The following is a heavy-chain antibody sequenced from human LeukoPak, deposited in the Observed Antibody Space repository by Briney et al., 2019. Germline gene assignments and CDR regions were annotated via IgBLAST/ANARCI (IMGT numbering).Heavy chain of an antibody. CDR3: AKGSYYDSSGSFYFDY. D-gene: IGHD3-22*01. CDR1: GFTFSSYA. J-gene: IGHJ4*02. Sequence: GGSLRLSCAASGFTFSSYAMSWVRQAPGKGLEWVSGISGSGDNTYYADSVKGRFSISRDNSKNTLYVQVNSLGTEDTAAYYCAKGSYYDSSGSFYFDYWGQGTLVTVSS. V-gene: IGHV3-23*01. CDR2: ISGSGDNT.